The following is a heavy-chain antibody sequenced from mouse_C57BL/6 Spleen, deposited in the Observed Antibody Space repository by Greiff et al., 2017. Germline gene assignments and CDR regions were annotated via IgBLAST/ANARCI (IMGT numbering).Heavy chain of an antibody. CDR2: INPNSGTT. V-gene: IGHV1-39*01. Sequence: VQLKQSGPELVKPGASVKISCKASGYSFTDYNMNWVKQSNGKSLEWIGIINPNSGTTSYNQKFKGKATLTVDQSSSTAYMQLNRLTSEVSAVYYAARGGPTAMVNGGFAYWGQGTLVTVSA. CDR1: GYSFTDYN. J-gene: IGHJ3*01. CDR3: ARGGPTAMVNGGFAY. D-gene: IGHD1-1*02.